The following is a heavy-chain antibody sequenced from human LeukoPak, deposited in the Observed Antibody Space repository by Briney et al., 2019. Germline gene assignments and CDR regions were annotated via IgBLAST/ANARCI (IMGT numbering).Heavy chain of an antibody. CDR1: GGSISSSSYY. CDR2: IYYSGST. CDR3: AREGGGVLVNWFDP. Sequence: SETLSLTCAVSGGSISSSSYYWGWIRQPPGKGLEWMGSIYYSGSTYYNPSLKSRVTISVDTSKNQFSLKLSSVTAADTAVYYCAREGGGVLVNWFDPWGQGTLVTVSP. J-gene: IGHJ5*02. D-gene: IGHD2-8*02. V-gene: IGHV4-39*07.